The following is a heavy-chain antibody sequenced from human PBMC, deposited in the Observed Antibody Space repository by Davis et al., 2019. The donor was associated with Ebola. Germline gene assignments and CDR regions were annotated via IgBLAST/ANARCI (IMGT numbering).Heavy chain of an antibody. J-gene: IGHJ4*02. CDR3: ARGRTGSDHPRLDS. CDR2: INHSGST. V-gene: IGHV4-39*07. CDR1: GGSVSSGSYY. Sequence: SETLSLTCTLSGGSVSSGSYYWSWIRQPPGKGLEWIGEINHSGSTNYNPSLKSRVTISVDTSKNQFSLKLSSVTAADTAVYFCARGRTGSDHPRLDSWGQGTLVTVSS. D-gene: IGHD7-27*01.